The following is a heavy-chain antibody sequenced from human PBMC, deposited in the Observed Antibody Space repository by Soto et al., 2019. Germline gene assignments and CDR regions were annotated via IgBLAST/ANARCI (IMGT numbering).Heavy chain of an antibody. CDR2: IYYSGST. V-gene: IGHV4-59*01. D-gene: IGHD5-18*01. Sequence: SETLSLTCTVSGGSISSYYWSWIRQPPGKGLEWIGYIYYSGSTNYNPSLKSRVTISVDTSKNQFSLKLSSVTAADTAVYYCARGHGRGSSYGRYLIGFDPWGQGTLVTVSS. CDR3: ARGHGRGSSYGRYLIGFDP. J-gene: IGHJ5*02. CDR1: GGSISSYY.